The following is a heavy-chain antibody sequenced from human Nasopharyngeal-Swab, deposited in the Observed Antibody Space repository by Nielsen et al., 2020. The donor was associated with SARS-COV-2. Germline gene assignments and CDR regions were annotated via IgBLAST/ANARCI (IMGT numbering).Heavy chain of an antibody. J-gene: IGHJ4*02. CDR2: VTSDGSGA. Sequence: GESLKISCAASGFTFSSYAMSWVRQAPGKGLEWVSRVTSDGSGADYADSLRGRFTISRDNARDTLYLQMNSLRAEDTAVYYCSRFSVTTAGDYWGQGTLVTVSS. D-gene: IGHD4-17*01. CDR1: GFTFSSYA. V-gene: IGHV3-74*01. CDR3: SRFSVTTAGDY.